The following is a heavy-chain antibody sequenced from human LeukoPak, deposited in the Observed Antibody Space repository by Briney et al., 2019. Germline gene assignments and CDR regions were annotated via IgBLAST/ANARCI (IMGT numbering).Heavy chain of an antibody. CDR2: ISGSGGST. J-gene: IGHJ6*03. Sequence: PGGSLRLSCAASGFTFSSYAMSWVRQAPGKGLEWVSAISGSGGSTYYADSVKGRFTISRDNSKNTLYLQMNSLRAEDTAVYYCAKFREQWLASYYYYYYMDVWGKGTTVTVSS. CDR3: AKFREQWLASYYYYYYMDV. D-gene: IGHD6-19*01. CDR1: GFTFSSYA. V-gene: IGHV3-23*01.